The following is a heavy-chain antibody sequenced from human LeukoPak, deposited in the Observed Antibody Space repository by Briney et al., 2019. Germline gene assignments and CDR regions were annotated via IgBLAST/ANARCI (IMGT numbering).Heavy chain of an antibody. CDR2: INHSGST. CDR1: GGSISSSSYY. J-gene: IGHJ3*02. Sequence: SETLSLTCTVSGGSISSSSYYWSWIRQPPGKGLEWIGEINHSGSTNYNPSLKSRVTISVDTSKNQFSLKLSSVTAADTAVYYCASAPRYCSSTSCPRGAFDIWGQGTMVTVSS. V-gene: IGHV4-39*07. D-gene: IGHD2-2*01. CDR3: ASAPRYCSSTSCPRGAFDI.